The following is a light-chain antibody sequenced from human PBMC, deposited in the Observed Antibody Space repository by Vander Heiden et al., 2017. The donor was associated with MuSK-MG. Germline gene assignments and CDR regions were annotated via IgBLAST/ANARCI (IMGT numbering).Light chain of an antibody. Sequence: EIVLSHSPGTLSLSPGERVTLSCRARQSVSSASLAWFQQKIGQAPRLLIYDASSRAPGIPDRFSGSGSGTDFSLTIDRLEPEDFAVYYCHHYGTSPPWTFGQGTKVEIK. CDR1: QSVSSAS. J-gene: IGKJ1*01. CDR3: HHYGTSPPWT. CDR2: DAS. V-gene: IGKV3-20*01.